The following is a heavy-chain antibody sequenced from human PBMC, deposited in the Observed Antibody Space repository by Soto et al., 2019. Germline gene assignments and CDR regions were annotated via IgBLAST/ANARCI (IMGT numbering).Heavy chain of an antibody. CDR2: IKQDGSEK. Sequence: GGSLRLSCAASGFTFSSYWMSWVRQAPGKGLEWVANIKQDGSEKYYVDSVKGRFTISRDNAKNSLYLQMNSLRAEDTAVYYCANVLTYSSTNYYYYGLDVWGQGATVTVSS. CDR3: ANVLTYSSTNYYYYGLDV. CDR1: GFTFSSYW. V-gene: IGHV3-7*01. D-gene: IGHD6-13*01. J-gene: IGHJ6*02.